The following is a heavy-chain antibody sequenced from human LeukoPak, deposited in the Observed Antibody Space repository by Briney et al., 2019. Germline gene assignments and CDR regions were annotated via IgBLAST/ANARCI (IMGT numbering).Heavy chain of an antibody. V-gene: IGHV1-2*02. J-gene: IGHJ4*02. Sequence: ASVKVSCKASGYTFTGYYMHWVRQAPGQGLEWMGWINPNSGGTNYAQKFQGRVTMTRDTSISTAYMELSRLRSDDTAVYYCARDVRDGYNHLYFDFWGQGTLVTVSS. CDR3: ARDVRDGYNHLYFDF. CDR1: GYTFTGYY. CDR2: INPNSGGT. D-gene: IGHD5-24*01.